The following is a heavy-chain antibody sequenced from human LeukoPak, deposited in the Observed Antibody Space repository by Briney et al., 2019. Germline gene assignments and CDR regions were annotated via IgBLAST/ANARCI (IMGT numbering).Heavy chain of an antibody. Sequence: GGSLRLSCAASGFTLRSSATSWVRQAPGKGLEWVSAISGDGGTISYAASVRGRFTISRDNAKNTLFLQMSSLRAGDTALYYCAKELYGNPSGYWGQGTRVTVSS. CDR1: GFTLRSSA. V-gene: IGHV3-23*01. CDR2: ISGDGGTI. D-gene: IGHD2-8*01. J-gene: IGHJ4*02. CDR3: AKELYGNPSGY.